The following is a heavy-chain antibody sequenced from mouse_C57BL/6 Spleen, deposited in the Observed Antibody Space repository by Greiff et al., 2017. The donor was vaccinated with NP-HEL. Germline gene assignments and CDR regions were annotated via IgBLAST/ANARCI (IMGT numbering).Heavy chain of an antibody. Sequence: EVKLQESGPGLVKPSQSLSLTCSVTGYSITSGYYWYWIRQFPGNQLEWMGYISYDGSNNYNPSLNNRISITRDRSKNQFVLKLNAGTAEDTATYDWARLTGTRYGYFDVWGTGTTVTVAS. D-gene: IGHD4-1*01. CDR3: ARLTGTRYGYFDV. CDR2: ISYDGSN. V-gene: IGHV3-6*01. CDR1: GYSITSGYY. J-gene: IGHJ1*03.